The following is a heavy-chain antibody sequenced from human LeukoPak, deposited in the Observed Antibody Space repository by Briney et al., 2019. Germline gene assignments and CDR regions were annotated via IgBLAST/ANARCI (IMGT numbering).Heavy chain of an antibody. J-gene: IGHJ5*02. CDR2: ISGSGGST. CDR1: GFTFSSYA. D-gene: IGHD3-10*01. CDR3: AKDLSYYGSGSYPNWFDP. V-gene: IGHV3-23*01. Sequence: GGSLRLSCAASGFTFSSYAMSWVRQAPGKGLEWVSAISGSGGSTYYADSVKGRFTISRDNSKNTLYLQMNSLRAEDTAVYYCAKDLSYYGSGSYPNWFDPLGQGTLVTVSS.